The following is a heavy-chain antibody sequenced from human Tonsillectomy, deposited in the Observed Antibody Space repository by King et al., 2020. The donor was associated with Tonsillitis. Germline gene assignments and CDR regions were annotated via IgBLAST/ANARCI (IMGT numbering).Heavy chain of an antibody. Sequence: VQLVESGAEVKKPGASVKVSCKASGYTFTSYYMHWVRQAPGQGLEWMGIINPSGGSTSYAQKFQGRVTMTRDTSTSTVYMELSSLRSEDTAVYYCARVGPGSGYSSGWFLFWGHGTLVTVSS. CDR1: GYTFTSYY. CDR2: INPSGGST. D-gene: IGHD6-19*01. J-gene: IGHJ4*01. V-gene: IGHV1-46*01. CDR3: ARVGPGSGYSSGWFLF.